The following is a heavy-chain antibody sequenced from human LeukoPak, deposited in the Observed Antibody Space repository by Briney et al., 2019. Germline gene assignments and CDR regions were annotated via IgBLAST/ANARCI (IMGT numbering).Heavy chain of an antibody. CDR1: GGTFSSYA. CDR2: IIPIFGTA. CDR3: AREYYYGSGKSATFFDY. D-gene: IGHD3-10*01. Sequence: SVKVSCKASGGTFSSYAISWVRQAPGQGLEWMGGIIPIFGTANYAQKFQGRVTITADKSTSTAYMELSSLRSEDTAVCYCAREYYYGSGKSATFFDYWGQGTLVTVSS. V-gene: IGHV1-69*06. J-gene: IGHJ4*02.